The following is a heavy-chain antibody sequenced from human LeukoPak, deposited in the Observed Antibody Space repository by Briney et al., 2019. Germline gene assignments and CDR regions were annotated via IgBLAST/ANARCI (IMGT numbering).Heavy chain of an antibody. CDR3: AKVVVGPFYMDV. Sequence: PGGSLRLSCAASGFTFSNYAMSWVRQAPGKGLEWVSGISSSGGSIYYADSEKGRFTISRDNSKNTLYLQMNSLRAEDTAVYYCAKVVVGPFYMDVWGKGTTVTVS. D-gene: IGHD2-15*01. V-gene: IGHV3-23*01. CDR2: ISSSGGSI. CDR1: GFTFSNYA. J-gene: IGHJ6*03.